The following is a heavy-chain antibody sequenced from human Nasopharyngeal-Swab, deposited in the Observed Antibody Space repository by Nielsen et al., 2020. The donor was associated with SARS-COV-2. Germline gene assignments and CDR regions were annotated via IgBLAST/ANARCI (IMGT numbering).Heavy chain of an antibody. CDR2: ISGSGGST. CDR1: GFTFSSYA. V-gene: IGHV3-23*01. CDR3: AKDPRIAVAGTAWFDP. Sequence: GESLTISCAASGFTFSSYAMSWVRQAPGKGLEWVSAISGSGGSTYYADSVKGRFTISRDNSKNTLYLQMNSLRAEDTAVYYCAKDPRIAVAGTAWFDPWGQGTLVTVSS. J-gene: IGHJ5*02. D-gene: IGHD6-19*01.